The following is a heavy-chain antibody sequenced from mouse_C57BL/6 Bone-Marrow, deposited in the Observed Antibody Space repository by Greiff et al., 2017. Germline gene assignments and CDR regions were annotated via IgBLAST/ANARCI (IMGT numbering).Heavy chain of an antibody. CDR3: ARQRAPYYYGSSLWYFDV. Sequence: DVKLVESGGDLVKPGGSLKLSCAASGFTFSSYGMSWVRQTPDKRLEWVATISSGGSYTYYPDSVKGRFTISRDNAKNTLYLQMSSLKSEDTAMYYCARQRAPYYYGSSLWYFDVWGTGTTVTVSS. D-gene: IGHD1-1*01. CDR2: ISSGGSYT. V-gene: IGHV5-6*02. CDR1: GFTFSSYG. J-gene: IGHJ1*03.